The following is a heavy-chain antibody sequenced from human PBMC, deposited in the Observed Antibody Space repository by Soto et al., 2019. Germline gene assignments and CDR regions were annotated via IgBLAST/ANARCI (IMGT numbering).Heavy chain of an antibody. CDR1: RYPFTSYA. CDR3: ARDLPAGVGATHYNWFDP. Sequence: DSGKVCYKSCRYPFTSYAIHWVRQAPGQSLEWMGWINAGNGNTKYSQKFQGRVTITRDTSASTAYMELSSLRSEDTAVYYCARDLPAGVGATHYNWFDPWGQGTMVTVSS. D-gene: IGHD1-26*01. CDR2: INAGNGNT. J-gene: IGHJ5*02. V-gene: IGHV1-3*01.